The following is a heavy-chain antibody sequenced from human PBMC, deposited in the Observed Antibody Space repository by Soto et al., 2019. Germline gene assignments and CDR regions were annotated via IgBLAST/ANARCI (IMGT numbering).Heavy chain of an antibody. Sequence: QVQLQESGPGLLKPSETLSLTCSVSGASMSNYYWSWIRQPAGKGLEWIGRIFGSGETYYNPSLKSRVILSVDLSKSQFSLELTSVTAADTAVYFCVREGVYSENNGYPLFDYWGQGTLVTVPP. J-gene: IGHJ4*02. CDR2: IFGSGET. CDR3: VREGVYSENNGYPLFDY. CDR1: GASMSNYY. V-gene: IGHV4-4*07. D-gene: IGHD3-22*01.